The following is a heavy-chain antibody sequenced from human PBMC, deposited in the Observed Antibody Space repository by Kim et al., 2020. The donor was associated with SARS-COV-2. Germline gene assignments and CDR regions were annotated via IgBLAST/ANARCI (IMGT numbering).Heavy chain of an antibody. CDR1: DFTFSSYW. Sequence: GGSLRLSCAASDFTFSSYWMTWVRQAPGKGLEWVANINQDGTDKNYVDSVKGRFTVSRDNAKFSLFLQMNSLRVEDTAVYYCARGRGAPDIWGQGTMVTVSS. CDR2: INQDGTDK. V-gene: IGHV3-7*03. CDR3: ARGRGAPDI. J-gene: IGHJ3*02.